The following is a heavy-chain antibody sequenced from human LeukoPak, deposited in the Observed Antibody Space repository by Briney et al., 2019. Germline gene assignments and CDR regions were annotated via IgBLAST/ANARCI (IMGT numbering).Heavy chain of an antibody. Sequence: GASVKVSCKASGGTFSSYAISWVRQAPGQGLEWMGGIIPIFGTANYAQKFQGRVTITADESTSTAYMELSSLRSEDTAVYYCARDILVYGTNGAFDIWGQGTMVAVSS. V-gene: IGHV1-69*13. CDR3: ARDILVYGTNGAFDI. CDR2: IIPIFGTA. D-gene: IGHD2-8*01. CDR1: GGTFSSYA. J-gene: IGHJ3*02.